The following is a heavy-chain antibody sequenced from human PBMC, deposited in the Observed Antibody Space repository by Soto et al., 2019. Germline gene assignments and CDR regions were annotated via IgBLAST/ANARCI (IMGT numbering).Heavy chain of an antibody. CDR1: VFTFSSYW. V-gene: IGHV3-7*01. J-gene: IGHJ4*02. D-gene: IGHD4-17*01. CDR2: IKQDGSEK. Sequence: GWSLRLSCAASVFTFSSYWMSWFRQAPGKGLEWVANIKQDGSEKYYVDSVKGRFTISRDNAKNSLYLQMNSLRAEDTAVYYCARDILDDYDAIDYWGQGTLVTVSS. CDR3: ARDILDDYDAIDY.